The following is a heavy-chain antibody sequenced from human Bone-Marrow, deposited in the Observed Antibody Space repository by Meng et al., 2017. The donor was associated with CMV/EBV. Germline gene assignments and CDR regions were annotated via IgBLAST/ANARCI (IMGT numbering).Heavy chain of an antibody. CDR1: GYTFSDYY. CDR3: ARDGGFCTSTSCPNWFDP. CDR2: INLNSGAI. V-gene: IGHV1-2*02. J-gene: IGHJ5*02. D-gene: IGHD2-2*01. Sequence: KVSCKASGYTFSDYYIHWVRQVPGQGLQWMGWINLNSGAIKFAQKFQGRLTMTRDASINTAYLGLSRLRSDDTAMYYCARDGGFCTSTSCPNWFDPWGQGTRVTGSS.